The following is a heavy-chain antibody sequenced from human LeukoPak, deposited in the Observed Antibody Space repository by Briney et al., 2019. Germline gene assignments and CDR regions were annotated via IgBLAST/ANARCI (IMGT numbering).Heavy chain of an antibody. CDR1: GFTFSSYW. V-gene: IGHV3-74*01. J-gene: IGHJ1*01. D-gene: IGHD3-22*01. Sequence: GGSLRLSCAASGFTFSSYWMHWVRHAPGKGLVWVSRIKSDGSPNYADSVKGRFTISRDNAKNTLSLQMNSLRAEDTGVYYCARAPSEIGGYYPEYFRHWGQGTLVTVSS. CDR3: ARAPSEIGGYYPEYFRH. CDR2: IKSDGSP.